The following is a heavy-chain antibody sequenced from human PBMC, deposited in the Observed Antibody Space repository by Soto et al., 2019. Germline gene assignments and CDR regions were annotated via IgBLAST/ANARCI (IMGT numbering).Heavy chain of an antibody. J-gene: IGHJ1*01. Sequence: SETLSLTCSVSGGSISTTSYYWGWIRQPPGKGLEWIGSIYYSGVTYYNPSLESRVTVSVDTSKNQFSLKLRSVTAADTAVYYCARARFSWNHGLLPGLLAPCGQGSLVTVSS. CDR3: ARARFSWNHGLLPGLLAP. V-gene: IGHV4-39*01. CDR2: IYYSGVT. D-gene: IGHD2-21*02. CDR1: GGSISTTSYY.